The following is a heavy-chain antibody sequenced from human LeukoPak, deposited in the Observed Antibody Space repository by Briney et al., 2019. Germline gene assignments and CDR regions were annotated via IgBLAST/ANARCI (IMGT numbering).Heavy chain of an antibody. CDR3: ARAGGSSTSWSTLGYFDY. J-gene: IGHJ4*02. D-gene: IGHD2-2*02. CDR2: INHSGST. CDR1: GGSFSGYY. V-gene: IGHV4-34*01. Sequence: SETLSLTCAVYGGSFSGYYWSWIRQPPGKGLEWIGEINHSGSTNYNPSLKSRVTISVDTSKNQFSLKLSSVTAEDTAVYYCARAGGSSTSWSTLGYFDYWGQGTLVTVSS.